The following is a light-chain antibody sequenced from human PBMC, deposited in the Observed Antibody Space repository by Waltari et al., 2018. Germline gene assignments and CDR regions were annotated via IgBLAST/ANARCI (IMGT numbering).Light chain of an antibody. V-gene: IGKV3-20*01. CDR3: QHYVSLPVT. Sequence: EIVLTQSPGTLSFSPGERATLPCRASQSFSRALAWYQQNPGQAPRLLIYGASNRATGIPDRFSGSGSGTDFSLIISRLDPEDFAVYYCQHYVSLPVTFGQGTKVEIK. CDR1: QSFSRA. CDR2: GAS. J-gene: IGKJ1*01.